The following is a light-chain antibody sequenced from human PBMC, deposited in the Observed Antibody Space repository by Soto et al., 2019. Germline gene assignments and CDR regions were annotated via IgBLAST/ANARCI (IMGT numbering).Light chain of an antibody. CDR1: QGIGNA. J-gene: IGKJ5*01. V-gene: IGKV1-17*01. CDR3: QQRNSYPIT. Sequence: DIQMTQSPSSLSASVGDRVTISCRASQGIGNALGWYQQKPGKAPNLLIHTASTLQSGVPPRFSGSGSGTEFTLTISSLQPEDFATYYCQQRNSYPITFGRGTRLEIK. CDR2: TAS.